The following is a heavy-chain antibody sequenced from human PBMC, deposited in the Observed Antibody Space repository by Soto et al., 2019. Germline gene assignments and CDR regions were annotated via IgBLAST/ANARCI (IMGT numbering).Heavy chain of an antibody. CDR2: VFYSGSS. J-gene: IGHJ4*02. V-gene: IGHV4-39*01. Sequence: QLQLQESGPGLLKPSETLSLTCTVSGASISTSXXXXXXIRQSPGKGLEWIGSVFYSGSSYYNPSLKSRVTISVDASRNQFSLRVNFVTAADTAVYYCASRKREEICSAGNCYFTYWGQGTLVTVSS. CDR1: GASISTSXXX. CDR3: ASRKREEICSAGNCYFTY. D-gene: IGHD2-15*01.